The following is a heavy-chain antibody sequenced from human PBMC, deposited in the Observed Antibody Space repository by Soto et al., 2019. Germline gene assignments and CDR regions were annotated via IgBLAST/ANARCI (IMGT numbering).Heavy chain of an antibody. CDR1: GFTFSSYW. J-gene: IGHJ5*02. CDR3: ARRGYDFWSGYNWFDP. D-gene: IGHD3-3*01. Sequence: GGSLRLSCAASGFTFSSYWMSWVRQAPGKGLEWVANIKQDGSEKYYVDSVKGRFTISRDNAKNSLYLQINSLRAEDTAVYYCARRGYDFWSGYNWFDPWGQGTLVTVSS. V-gene: IGHV3-7*01. CDR2: IKQDGSEK.